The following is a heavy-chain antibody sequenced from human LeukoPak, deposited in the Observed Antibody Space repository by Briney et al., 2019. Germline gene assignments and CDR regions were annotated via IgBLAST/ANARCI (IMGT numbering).Heavy chain of an antibody. V-gene: IGHV1-24*01. CDR3: ATTLTGDYYGWYFNL. Sequence: ASVKVSCKVSGYTLTELSMHWVRQAPGKGLEWMGGVDPEDGETFYAQKFQGRVTMTEDTSTDTTYMELSSLRSEDTAMYYCATTLTGDYYGWYFNLWGRGTLVTVSS. D-gene: IGHD2-21*02. CDR1: GYTLTELS. J-gene: IGHJ2*01. CDR2: VDPEDGET.